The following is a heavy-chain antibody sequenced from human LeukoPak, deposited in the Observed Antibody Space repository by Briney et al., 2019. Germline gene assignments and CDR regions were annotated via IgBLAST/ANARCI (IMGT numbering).Heavy chain of an antibody. D-gene: IGHD6-13*01. V-gene: IGHV3-21*01. CDR1: GFTFSSYS. Sequence: GGSLRLSCAASGFTFSSYSMNWVRQAPGKGLEWVSSISSSSSYIYYADSVKGRFTISRDNAKNSLYLQMNSLRAEDTAVYYCAREGRQLVRWYYYYSMDVWGKGTTVTVSS. CDR2: ISSSSSYI. J-gene: IGHJ6*03. CDR3: AREGRQLVRWYYYYSMDV.